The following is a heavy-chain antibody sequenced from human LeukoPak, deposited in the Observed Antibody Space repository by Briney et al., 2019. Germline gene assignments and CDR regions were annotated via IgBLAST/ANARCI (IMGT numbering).Heavy chain of an antibody. CDR2: ISGSGGST. CDR1: GFTFSSYA. Sequence: GGSLRLSCAASGFTFSSYAMSWVRQAPGKGLEWVSAISGSGGSTYYADSVKGRFTISRDNSKNTLHLQMNSLRAEDTAVYYCAKGGYCSGGSCYAVGPTDLYFDYWGQGTLVTVSS. CDR3: AKGGYCSGGSCYAVGPTDLYFDY. V-gene: IGHV3-23*01. D-gene: IGHD2-15*01. J-gene: IGHJ4*02.